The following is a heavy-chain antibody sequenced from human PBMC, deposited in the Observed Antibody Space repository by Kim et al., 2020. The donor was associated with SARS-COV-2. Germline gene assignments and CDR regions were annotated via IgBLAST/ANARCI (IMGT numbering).Heavy chain of an antibody. D-gene: IGHD3-10*01. Sequence: SETLSLTCAVSGGSISSSNWWSWVRQPPGKGLEWIGEIYHSGSTNYNPSLKSRVTISVDKSKNQISLKLSSVTAADTAVYYCARDAGSSVLLWFRDRPYNWFDPWGQGTLVTVSS. CDR1: GGSISSSNW. J-gene: IGHJ5*02. CDR3: ARDAGSSVLLWFRDRPYNWFDP. V-gene: IGHV4-4*02. CDR2: IYHSGST.